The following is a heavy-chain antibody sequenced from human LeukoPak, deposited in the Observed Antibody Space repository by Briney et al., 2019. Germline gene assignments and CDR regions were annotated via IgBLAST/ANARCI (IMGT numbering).Heavy chain of an antibody. CDR3: ARANWNGPNWFDP. D-gene: IGHD1-1*01. V-gene: IGHV3-30*02. CDR1: AFTFSSYG. Sequence: GGSLRLSCAASAFTFSSYGMHWVRQAPGKGLEWVAYIQYDRTNEQYAHSVKGRFRISRDNSNNILYLQMNSLRTEDTAVYYCARANWNGPNWFDPWGQGTLVTVSS. CDR2: IQYDRTNE. J-gene: IGHJ5*02.